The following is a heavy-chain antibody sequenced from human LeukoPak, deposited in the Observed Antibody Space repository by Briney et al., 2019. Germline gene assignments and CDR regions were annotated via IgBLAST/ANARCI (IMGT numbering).Heavy chain of an antibody. D-gene: IGHD2-2*01. CDR2: IYPGDSDT. CDR1: GYSFTSYW. V-gene: IGHV5-51*01. CDR3: ARCPAAVPAAICAFDI. J-gene: IGHJ3*02. Sequence: PGESLKISCKGSGYSFTSYWIGWGRQMPGKGLEWMGIIYPGDSDTRYSPSFQGQVTISADKSISTAYLQWSSLKASDTAMYYCARCPAAVPAAICAFDIWGQGTMVTVSS.